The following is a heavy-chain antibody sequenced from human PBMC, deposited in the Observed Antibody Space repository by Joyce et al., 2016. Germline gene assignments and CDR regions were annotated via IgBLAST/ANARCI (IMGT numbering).Heavy chain of an antibody. Sequence: QVHLVGFGGGAVQPGRSLRLSCAASGFTFSNYGIHWVRQAPGKGLEWVAVISFDGRNKYYADAVKGRFTISRDNSRDTLYLQMNSLRPEDTAVYYCAKDGGRLLYYFYYYMDVWGKGTTVTVSS. D-gene: IGHD3-16*01. CDR2: ISFDGRNK. CDR3: AKDGGRLLYYFYYYMDV. CDR1: GFTFSNYG. J-gene: IGHJ6*03. V-gene: IGHV3-30*18.